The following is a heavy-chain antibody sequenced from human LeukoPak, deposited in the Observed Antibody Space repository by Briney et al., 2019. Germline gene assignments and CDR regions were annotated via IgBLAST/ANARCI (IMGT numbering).Heavy chain of an antibody. CDR1: GGSISSGSYY. CDR2: IYTSGST. CDR3: ARDYYDPHFYYYYYMDV. Sequence: PSETLYLTCTVSGGSISSGSYYWSWIRQPAGKGLVWIGRIYTSGSTNYNPSLKSRVTISIDTSKNQFSLELSSVTAADTAVYYCARDYYDPHFYYYYYMDVWGKGTTVTVSS. V-gene: IGHV4-61*02. D-gene: IGHD3-22*01. J-gene: IGHJ6*03.